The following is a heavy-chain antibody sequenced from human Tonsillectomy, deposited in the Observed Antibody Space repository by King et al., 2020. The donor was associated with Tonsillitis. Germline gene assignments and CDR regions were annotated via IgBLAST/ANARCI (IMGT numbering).Heavy chain of an antibody. CDR2: IRYDGSNK. V-gene: IGHV3-30*02. J-gene: IGHJ6*02. CDR3: AKDGGRSSYYGMDV. CDR1: GFTFSSYG. Sequence: VQLVESGGGVVQPGGSLRLSCAASGFTFSSYGMHWVRQAPGKGLEWVAFIRYDGSNKYYADSVKGRFTISRDNSKNTLYLQMNSLRAEDTAVYYCAKDGGRSSYYGMDVWGQGTTVTVSS.